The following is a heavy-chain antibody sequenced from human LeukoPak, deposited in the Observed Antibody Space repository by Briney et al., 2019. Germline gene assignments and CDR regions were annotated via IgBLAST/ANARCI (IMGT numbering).Heavy chain of an antibody. J-gene: IGHJ6*03. CDR1: GYTFTGYY. Sequence: ASVKVSCKASGYTFTGYYMHWVRQAPGQGLEWMGWINPNSGGTNYAQKFQGRVTMTRDTSISTAYMELSRLRSDDTAVYYCARALYYYYYMGVWGKGTTVTISS. CDR2: INPNSGGT. V-gene: IGHV1-2*02. CDR3: ARALYYYYYMGV.